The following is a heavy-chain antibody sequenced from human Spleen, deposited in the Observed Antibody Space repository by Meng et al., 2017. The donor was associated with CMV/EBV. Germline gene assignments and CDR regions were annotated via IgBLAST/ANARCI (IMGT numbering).Heavy chain of an antibody. CDR3: GRDPEFGALDS. V-gene: IGHV3-7*01. Sequence: GESLKISCAASGFTFSDYYMSWIRQAPGKGLEWVAEINKDGSGKYYVNSVRGRFTISRDNAEDSLYLQMSGLRAEDTAVYYCGRDPEFGALDSWGQGTLVTVSS. CDR1: GFTFSDYY. D-gene: IGHD1-26*01. J-gene: IGHJ4*02. CDR2: INKDGSGK.